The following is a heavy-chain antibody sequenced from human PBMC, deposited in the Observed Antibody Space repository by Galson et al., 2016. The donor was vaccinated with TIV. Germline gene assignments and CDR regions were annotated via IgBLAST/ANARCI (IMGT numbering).Heavy chain of an antibody. D-gene: IGHD3-3*01. J-gene: IGHJ6*04. V-gene: IGHV1-18*01. Sequence: SVKVSCKASGYNLSSYSISWVRQAPGQGLEWMGWISGYNGNKNYAQKFQDRVTMTTDTSTNTAYMELRSLRSDDTAVYYCARVPTKTFDFWSGFDNSFCMDVWGKGTTVTVSS. CDR1: GYNLSSYS. CDR2: ISGYNGNK. CDR3: ARVPTKTFDFWSGFDNSFCMDV.